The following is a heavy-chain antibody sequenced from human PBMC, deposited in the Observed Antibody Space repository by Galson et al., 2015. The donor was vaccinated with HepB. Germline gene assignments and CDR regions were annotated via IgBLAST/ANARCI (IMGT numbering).Heavy chain of an antibody. Sequence: SVKVSCKASGYTFSSYGFSWVRQAPGQGLEWMGWISGYIGNTNYAQKLQGRVTMTRDISTSTAYMELRSLRSDDTAVYYCAREGQLEPWGQGTLVTVSS. J-gene: IGHJ5*02. CDR3: AREGQLEP. CDR1: GYTFSSYG. V-gene: IGHV1-18*01. D-gene: IGHD1-1*01. CDR2: ISGYIGNT.